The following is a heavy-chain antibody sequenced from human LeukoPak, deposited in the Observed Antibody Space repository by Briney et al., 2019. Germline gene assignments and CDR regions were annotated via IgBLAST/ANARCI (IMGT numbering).Heavy chain of an antibody. CDR1: GGSISTDW. J-gene: IGHJ4*02. CDR3: ARWDLVKGAFDS. D-gene: IGHD1-26*01. Sequence: SETLSLTCTVSGGSISTDWWSWIRQPPGKGLEWIGYIYHTGSTRDSPSLKSRVTISVDRSKNQFSLNLGSVTAADTAVYYCARWDLVKGAFDSWGQGTLVTVSS. V-gene: IGHV4-59*01. CDR2: IYHTGST.